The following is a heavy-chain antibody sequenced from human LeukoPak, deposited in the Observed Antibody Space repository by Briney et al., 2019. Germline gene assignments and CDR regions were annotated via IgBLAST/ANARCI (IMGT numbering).Heavy chain of an antibody. CDR3: ARSSQYYYYMDV. CDR1: GFTFSIYW. J-gene: IGHJ6*03. V-gene: IGHV3-74*01. CDR2: INGDGRTA. D-gene: IGHD6-6*01. Sequence: PGGSLRLSCAASGFTFSIYWMHWVRQAPGEGLVWVSRINGDGRTATYAASVKGRFTISRDNAKNSLYLQMISLRAEDMSLCYCARSSQYYYYMDVWGKGTTVTVSS.